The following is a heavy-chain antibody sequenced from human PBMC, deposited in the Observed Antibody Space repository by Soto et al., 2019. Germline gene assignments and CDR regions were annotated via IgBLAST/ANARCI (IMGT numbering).Heavy chain of an antibody. CDR2: ISYDGSNK. Sequence: QVQLVESGGGVVQPGRSLRLSCAASGFTFSSYGMHWVRQAPGKGLEWVAVISYDGSNKYYADSVKGRFTISRDNSKNTLYLQMNSLRAEDTAVYYCAKAGVTGTTNYYYYGMDVWGQGTTVTVSS. D-gene: IGHD1-7*01. CDR3: AKAGVTGTTNYYYYGMDV. J-gene: IGHJ6*02. V-gene: IGHV3-30*18. CDR1: GFTFSSYG.